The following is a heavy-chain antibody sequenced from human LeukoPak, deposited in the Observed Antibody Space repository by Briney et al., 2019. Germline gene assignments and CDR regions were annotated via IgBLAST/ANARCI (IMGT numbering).Heavy chain of an antibody. CDR3: ARATAAGFDY. Sequence: GGSLRLSCAASGFTFDDYGMSWVRQAPGKGLEWVSGINWNGESTGYVDSVKGRFTISRDNAKNSLYLQMNSLRAADTAFYYCARATAAGFDYWGPGTLVTVSS. CDR1: GFTFDDYG. D-gene: IGHD6-13*01. V-gene: IGHV3-20*04. CDR2: INWNGEST. J-gene: IGHJ4*02.